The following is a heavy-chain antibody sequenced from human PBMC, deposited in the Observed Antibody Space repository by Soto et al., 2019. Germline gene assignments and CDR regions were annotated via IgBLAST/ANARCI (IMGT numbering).Heavy chain of an antibody. J-gene: IGHJ5*02. V-gene: IGHV3-74*01. D-gene: IGHD4-17*01. CDR3: ARSYGDYEDWFDP. CDR2: INSDGSST. CDR1: GFTFSSYW. Sequence: PGGSLRLSCAGSGFTFSSYWMHWVRQAPGKGLVWVSRINSDGSSTTYADSVKGRFTISRDNAKNTLYLQMNTLRAEDTAVYYCARSYGDYEDWFDPWGQGTLVTSPQ.